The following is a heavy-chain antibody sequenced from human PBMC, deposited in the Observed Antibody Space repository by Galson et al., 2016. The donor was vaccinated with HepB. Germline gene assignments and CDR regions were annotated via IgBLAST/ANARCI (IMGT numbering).Heavy chain of an antibody. CDR3: VRDDGDF. Sequence: SLRLSCAASGVAFNRYWMKWVRQAPGKGLEWVASIKPAGSESFYVDSVKGRFTMSRDNSKNSLYLQMNGLRVEDTAVYYCVRDDGDFWGQGSLVTVSS. D-gene: IGHD5-24*01. CDR2: IKPAGSES. V-gene: IGHV3-7*03. CDR1: GVAFNRYW. J-gene: IGHJ4*02.